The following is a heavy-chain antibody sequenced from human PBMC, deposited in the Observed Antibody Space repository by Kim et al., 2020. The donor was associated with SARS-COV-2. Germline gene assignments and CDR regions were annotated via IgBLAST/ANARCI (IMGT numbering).Heavy chain of an antibody. V-gene: IGHV4-59*08. CDR3: ARQRLSGFVAAPFDY. CDR2: IYYSGST. D-gene: IGHD6-13*01. J-gene: IGHJ4*02. CDR1: GGSISSYY. Sequence: SETLSLTCTVSGGSISSYYWSWIRQPPGKGLEWIGYIYYSGSTNYNPSLKSRVTISVDTSKNQFSLKLSSVTAADTAVYYCARQRLSGFVAAPFDYWGQGTLVTVSS.